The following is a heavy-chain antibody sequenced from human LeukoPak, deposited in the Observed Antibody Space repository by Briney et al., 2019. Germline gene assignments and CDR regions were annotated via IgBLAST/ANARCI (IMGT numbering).Heavy chain of an antibody. D-gene: IGHD6-13*01. CDR3: VRTTYGSTWSFDY. CDR2: INPNSGGT. Sequence: VSVKVSCKASGYTFTGSWLHWVRQAPGQGLGWMGWINPNSGGTNYAQKFQGRVTMTRATSTNTAYMELSSLRSDDTAVYYCVRTTYGSTWSFDYWGQGTLVTVSS. V-gene: IGHV1-2*02. J-gene: IGHJ4*02. CDR1: GYTFTGSW.